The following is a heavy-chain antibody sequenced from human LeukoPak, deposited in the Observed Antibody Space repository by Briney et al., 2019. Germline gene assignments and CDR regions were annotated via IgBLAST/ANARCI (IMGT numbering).Heavy chain of an antibody. D-gene: IGHD3-22*01. Sequence: SETLSLTCAVYGGSFSGYYWSRIRQPPGKGVEWIGEINHSGSTNYNPSLKSRVTISVDTSKNQFSLKLSSVTAADTAVYYCARDGLYYDSSGYDDYWGQGTLVTVSS. J-gene: IGHJ4*02. V-gene: IGHV4-34*01. CDR1: GGSFSGYY. CDR3: ARDGLYYDSSGYDDY. CDR2: INHSGST.